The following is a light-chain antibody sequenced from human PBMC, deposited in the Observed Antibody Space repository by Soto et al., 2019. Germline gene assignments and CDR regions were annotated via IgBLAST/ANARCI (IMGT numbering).Light chain of an antibody. J-gene: IGKJ1*01. V-gene: IGKV1-39*01. Sequence: DIQMTQSPSSLSASVGDRVTIACRASQSISSYLNWYQQKPGKAPKLLIHAASSLQSGVPSRFSGSGSGTDFTLTISSLQPEDFATYSCQQSYSTPTFGQGTKVDIK. CDR1: QSISSY. CDR2: AAS. CDR3: QQSYSTPT.